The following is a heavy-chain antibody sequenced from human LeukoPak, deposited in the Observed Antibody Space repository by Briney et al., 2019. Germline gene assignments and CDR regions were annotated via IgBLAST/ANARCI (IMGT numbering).Heavy chain of an antibody. D-gene: IGHD3-16*01. CDR1: GFTFNLHW. J-gene: IGHJ4*02. CDR2: INQDGSEK. CDR3: ARTDSGVIMLFTIRSAF. V-gene: IGHV3-7*01. Sequence: GGSLRLSCVASGFTFNLHWMSWVRQAPGKGLEWVANINQDGSEKYYLDSVRGRFTISRDNAKNLLYLQMNSLRAEDTAVYYCARTDSGVIMLFTIRSAFWARGSLVTVSS.